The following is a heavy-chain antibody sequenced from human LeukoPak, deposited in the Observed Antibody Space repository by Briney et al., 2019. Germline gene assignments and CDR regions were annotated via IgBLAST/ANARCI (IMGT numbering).Heavy chain of an antibody. CDR1: RFTFSSYS. Sequence: GGSLRLSCAASRFTFSSYSMNWVRQAPGKGLEWVSSISSRSSYIYYADSVRGRFTISRDNAKDSLYLQMNSLRAEDTAVYYCARDHYLSSGANWFDPWGQGTLVTVSS. J-gene: IGHJ5*02. V-gene: IGHV3-21*01. CDR2: ISSRSSYI. D-gene: IGHD6-19*01. CDR3: ARDHYLSSGANWFDP.